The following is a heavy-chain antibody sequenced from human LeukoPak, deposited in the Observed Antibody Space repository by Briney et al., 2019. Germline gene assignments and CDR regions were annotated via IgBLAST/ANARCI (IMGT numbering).Heavy chain of an antibody. CDR3: ARSLRYFDWLLSFSYCLDY. Sequence: GESLKISCKGSGYSFTSYWIGWVRQMPGKGLEWMGIIYPGDSDTRYSPSFQGQVTISADKSISTAYLQWSSLKASDTAMYYCARSLRYFDWLLSFSYCLDYWGQGTLVTVSS. CDR1: GYSFTSYW. CDR2: IYPGDSDT. V-gene: IGHV5-51*01. D-gene: IGHD3-9*01. J-gene: IGHJ4*02.